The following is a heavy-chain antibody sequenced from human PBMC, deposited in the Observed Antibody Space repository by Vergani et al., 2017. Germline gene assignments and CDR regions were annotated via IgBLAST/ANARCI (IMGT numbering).Heavy chain of an antibody. CDR2: IGTAGDT. CDR3: ARGHLEMATIRFDY. V-gene: IGHV3-13*01. D-gene: IGHD5-24*01. Sequence: EVQLVESGGGLVQPGGSLRLSCAASGFTFSSYDMHWVRQATGKGLEWVSAIGTAGDTYYPGSVKGRFTISRENAKNSLYLQMNSLRAGDTAVYYCARGHLEMATIRFDYWGQGTLVTVSS. J-gene: IGHJ4*02. CDR1: GFTFSSYD.